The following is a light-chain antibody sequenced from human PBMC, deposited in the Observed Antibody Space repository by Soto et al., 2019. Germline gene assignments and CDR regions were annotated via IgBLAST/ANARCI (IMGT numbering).Light chain of an antibody. J-gene: IGKJ4*01. CDR1: QSINTW. Sequence: DIQMTQSPSTLSASVGDRAIITCRASQSINTWVAWYQQKPGKAPKLLISKASILESGVPSRFSGSGSGTEFTLTISSLQPDDFATYYCQQYDSFLSFGGGTKVEIK. V-gene: IGKV1-5*03. CDR3: QQYDSFLS. CDR2: KAS.